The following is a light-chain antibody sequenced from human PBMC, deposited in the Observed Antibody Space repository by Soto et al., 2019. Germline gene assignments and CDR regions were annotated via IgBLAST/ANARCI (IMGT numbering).Light chain of an antibody. V-gene: IGKV3-15*01. Sequence: EIVMTQSPSTLSVSPWERFSLSCMASQSVNSKLAWYQQKPGQAPRLLIYGASTRATGIPARFSGSGSGTEFTLTISSLQSEDFAVYFCQQYNNWPPITFGQGTRLEIK. J-gene: IGKJ5*01. CDR1: QSVNSK. CDR2: GAS. CDR3: QQYNNWPPIT.